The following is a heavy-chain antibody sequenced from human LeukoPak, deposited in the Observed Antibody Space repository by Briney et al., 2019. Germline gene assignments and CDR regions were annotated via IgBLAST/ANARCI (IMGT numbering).Heavy chain of an antibody. CDR2: IYHSGGT. J-gene: IGHJ5*02. CDR1: GGSISSGVYS. D-gene: IGHD3-16*01. Sequence: SQTLSLTCAVSGGSISSGVYSWSWIRQPPGKGLEWIVYIYHSGGTYYNPSLKSRVTISVDRSKNQFSLKLSSVTAADTAVYYCASVHPLYDYVWGSARMFGWFDPWGQGTLVTVSS. V-gene: IGHV4-30-2*01. CDR3: ASVHPLYDYVWGSARMFGWFDP.